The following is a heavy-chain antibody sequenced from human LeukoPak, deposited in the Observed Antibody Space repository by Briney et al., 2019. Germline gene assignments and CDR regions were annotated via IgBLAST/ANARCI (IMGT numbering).Heavy chain of an antibody. CDR1: GGSISSSSYY. Sequence: KASETLSLTCTVSGGSISSSSYYWGWIRQPPGKGLEWIGSIYYSGSTYYNPSLKSRVTISVDTSKNQFSLKLSSVTAADTAVYYCARQEYSNSYFDHWGRGTLVTVSS. J-gene: IGHJ4*02. CDR3: ARQEYSNSYFDH. CDR2: IYYSGST. V-gene: IGHV4-39*01. D-gene: IGHD6-6*01.